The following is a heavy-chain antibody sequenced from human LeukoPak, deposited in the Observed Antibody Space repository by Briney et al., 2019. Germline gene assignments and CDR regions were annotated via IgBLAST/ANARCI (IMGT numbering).Heavy chain of an antibody. CDR2: ISYDGSNK. D-gene: IGHD3-22*01. J-gene: IGHJ4*02. V-gene: IGHV3-30-3*01. CDR1: GFTFSSYA. Sequence: GGSLRLSCAASGFTFSSYAMHWVRQAPGKGLEWVAVISYDGSNKYYADSVKGRFTISRDNSKNTLYLQMNSLRAEDTAVYYCARDPFNYDSSGYYSYWGRGTLVTVSS. CDR3: ARDPFNYDSSGYYSY.